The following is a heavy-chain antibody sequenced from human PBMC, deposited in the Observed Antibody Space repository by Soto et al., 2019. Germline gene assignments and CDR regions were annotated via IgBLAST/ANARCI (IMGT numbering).Heavy chain of an antibody. D-gene: IGHD3-3*01. CDR3: ARGPNYDFWSGYFRG. J-gene: IGHJ4*02. CDR2: IYYTGSS. V-gene: IGHV4-59*01. Sequence: QVQLQESGPGLLKPSETLSLTCSVSGGSISSYYWSWIRQPPGKGLEWIGYIYYTGSSNYNPSLKSRVTMSVDLSRNQFSLRLSSVTTADTAIYYCARGPNYDFWSGYFRGWGQGTLVTVSS. CDR1: GGSISSYY.